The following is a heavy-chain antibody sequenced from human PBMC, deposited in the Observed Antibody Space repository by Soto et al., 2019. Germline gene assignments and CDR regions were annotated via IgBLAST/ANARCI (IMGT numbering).Heavy chain of an antibody. V-gene: IGHV3-30-3*01. Sequence: XGSLRLSCSASGFIFSSYTMHWVRQAPGKGLEWVGVITYDGSNQYYADSVKGRFTISRDNSRNMLFLQMNSLRPDDTAVYYCARAPSGSYPEFDYWGQGALVTVSS. CDR1: GFIFSSYT. CDR2: ITYDGSNQ. CDR3: ARAPSGSYPEFDY. J-gene: IGHJ4*02. D-gene: IGHD1-26*01.